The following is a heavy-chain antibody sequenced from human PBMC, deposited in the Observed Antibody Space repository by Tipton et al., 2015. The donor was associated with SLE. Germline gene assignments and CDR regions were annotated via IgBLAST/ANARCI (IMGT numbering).Heavy chain of an antibody. J-gene: IGHJ4*02. CDR3: ARDQARGELSYYFDY. CDR2: ISGSSNTI. V-gene: IGHV3-48*01. Sequence: SLRLSCAASGFTFSSYGMHWVRQAPGKGLEWVSYISGSSNTIYYADSVKGRFIISRDNAKNSLYLQLNSLRAEDTAVYYCARDQARGELSYYFDYWGQGTLVTVSS. CDR1: GFTFSSYG. D-gene: IGHD3-16*02.